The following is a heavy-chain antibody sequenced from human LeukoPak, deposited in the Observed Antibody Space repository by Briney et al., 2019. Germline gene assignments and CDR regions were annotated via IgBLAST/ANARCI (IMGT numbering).Heavy chain of an antibody. Sequence: PGRSLRLSCAASGFTFNTYGMNWVRQAPGKGLEWVAIIWYDGSDKYYAESVKGRFTISRDNSKNTMYLQVNSLRAVDTAVYYCARVGCTGGSCLAYNYYAMDVWGQGTTVTVSS. V-gene: IGHV3-33*01. CDR3: ARVGCTGGSCLAYNYYAMDV. D-gene: IGHD2-15*01. CDR2: IWYDGSDK. J-gene: IGHJ6*02. CDR1: GFTFNTYG.